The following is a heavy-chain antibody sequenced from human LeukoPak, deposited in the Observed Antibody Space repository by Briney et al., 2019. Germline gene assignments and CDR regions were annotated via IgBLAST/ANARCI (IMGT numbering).Heavy chain of an antibody. D-gene: IGHD2-15*01. J-gene: IGHJ3*02. V-gene: IGHV4-59*01. CDR1: GGSISSYY. CDR2: IYYSGST. CDR3: ARVKLARYSVDAFDI. Sequence: PSETLSLTCTVSGGSISSYYWSWIRQPPGKGLEWIGYIYYSGSTNYNPSLKSRVTISVDTSKNQFSLKLSSVTAADTAVYYCARVKLARYSVDAFDIWGQGTMVTVSP.